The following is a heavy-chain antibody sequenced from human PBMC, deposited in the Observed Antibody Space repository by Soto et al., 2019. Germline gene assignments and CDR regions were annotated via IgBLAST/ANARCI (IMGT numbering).Heavy chain of an antibody. V-gene: IGHV1-69*13. D-gene: IGHD6-6*01. Sequence: SVKVSCKASGGTFSSYAISWVRQAPGQGLEWMGGIIPIFGTANYAQKFQGRVTITADESTSTAYMELSSLRSEDTAVYYCARVVAARPGPLFYNWFDPWGQGXLVTVYS. J-gene: IGHJ5*02. CDR1: GGTFSSYA. CDR2: IIPIFGTA. CDR3: ARVVAARPGPLFYNWFDP.